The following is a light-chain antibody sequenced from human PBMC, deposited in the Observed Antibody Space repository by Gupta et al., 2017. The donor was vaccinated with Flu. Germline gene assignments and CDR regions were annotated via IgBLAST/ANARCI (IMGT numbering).Light chain of an antibody. CDR3: MQALQTPYT. J-gene: IGKJ2*01. Sequence: PASISCRSSQSLLHANAYHYLDWYLQKPGQSPQLLIYLGSNRASGVPDRFSASGSGTDFTLKISRVQADDVGIYYCMQALQTPYTFGQGTKLEI. CDR2: LGS. V-gene: IGKV2-28*01. CDR1: QSLLHANAYHY.